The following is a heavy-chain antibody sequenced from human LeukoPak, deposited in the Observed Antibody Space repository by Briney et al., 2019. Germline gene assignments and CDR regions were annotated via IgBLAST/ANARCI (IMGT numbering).Heavy chain of an antibody. J-gene: IGHJ3*02. D-gene: IGHD2-15*01. V-gene: IGHV3-74*03. CDR1: GFTFSSHW. CDR2: INGDGSNS. Sequence: QPGGSLRLSCAASGFTFSSHWMHWVRQAPGKGLVWVSRINGDGSNSTYADSVKGRFTISKDNAKNTLYLQMNSLRAEDTAVYHCARSKSWYSNDAFDIWGQGTMVTVSS. CDR3: ARSKSWYSNDAFDI.